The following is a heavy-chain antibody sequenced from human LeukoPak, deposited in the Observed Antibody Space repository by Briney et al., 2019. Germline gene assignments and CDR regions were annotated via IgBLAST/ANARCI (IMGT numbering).Heavy chain of an antibody. CDR2: IVVGSGNT. D-gene: IGHD5-12*01. J-gene: IGHJ6*02. Sequence: SVKVSCKASGFTFTSSAGQWVRQARGQRLEWIGWIVVGSGNTNYAQKFQERVTITRDMSTSTAYMELSSLRSEDTAVYYCAALSGYDLYYYSGMDVWGQGNTVTVSS. CDR3: AALSGYDLYYYSGMDV. CDR1: GFTFTSSA. V-gene: IGHV1-58*01.